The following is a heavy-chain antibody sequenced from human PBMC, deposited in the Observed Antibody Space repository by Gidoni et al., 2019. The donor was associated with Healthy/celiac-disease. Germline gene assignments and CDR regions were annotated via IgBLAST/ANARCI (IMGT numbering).Heavy chain of an antibody. D-gene: IGHD3-22*01. Sequence: SGAEVKKPGESLKISCKGSGYSFTSYWIGWVRQMPGKGLEWMGIIYPGDSDTRYSPSFQGQVTISADKSISTAYLQWSSLKASDTAMYYCARLVPPNYYDSSGYPKSYFDYWGQGTLVTVSS. CDR1: GYSFTSYW. CDR3: ARLVPPNYYDSSGYPKSYFDY. J-gene: IGHJ4*02. CDR2: IYPGDSDT. V-gene: IGHV5-51*01.